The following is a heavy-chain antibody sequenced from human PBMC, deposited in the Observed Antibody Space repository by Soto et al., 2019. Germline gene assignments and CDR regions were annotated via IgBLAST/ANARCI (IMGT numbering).Heavy chain of an antibody. Sequence: EVPLVESGGVLVQPGGSLRLSCAASGFTFSSYWMSWVRQAPGTGLEWVANIKQDGSEKYYVDSVKGRFTIASDNAKNSLYLQMNSLGAEDAVEYYSARLLDGAVVGQFDYWGQGTLVTVSS. CDR3: ARLLDGAVVGQFDY. CDR1: GFTFSSYW. J-gene: IGHJ4*02. CDR2: IKQDGSEK. V-gene: IGHV3-7*01. D-gene: IGHD5-18*01.